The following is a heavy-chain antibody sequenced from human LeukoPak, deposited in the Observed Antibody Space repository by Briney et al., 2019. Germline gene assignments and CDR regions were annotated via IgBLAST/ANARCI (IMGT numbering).Heavy chain of an antibody. Sequence: SETLSLTCAVYGGSFSGYYWSWIRQPPGKGLEWIGEINHSGSTNYNPSLKSRVTISVDTSMNQFSLKLSSVTAADTAVYYCARGRARTQLVHRYYYMDVWGKGTTVTVSS. V-gene: IGHV4-34*01. CDR1: GGSFSGYY. CDR3: ARGRARTQLVHRYYYMDV. J-gene: IGHJ6*03. D-gene: IGHD6-6*01. CDR2: INHSGST.